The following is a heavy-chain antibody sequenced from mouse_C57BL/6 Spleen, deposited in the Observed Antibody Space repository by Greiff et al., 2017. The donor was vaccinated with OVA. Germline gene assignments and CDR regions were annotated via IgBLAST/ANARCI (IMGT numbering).Heavy chain of an antibody. V-gene: IGHV5-9*01. J-gene: IGHJ2*01. CDR1: GFTFSSYT. Sequence: VQLKESGGGLVKPGGSLKLSCAASGFTFSSYTMSWVRQTPEKRLEWVATISGGGGNTYYPDSVKGRFTISRDNAKNTLYLQMSSLRSEDTALYYCARGTTVVAWDYWGQGTTLTVSS. D-gene: IGHD1-1*01. CDR3: ARGTTVVAWDY. CDR2: ISGGGGNT.